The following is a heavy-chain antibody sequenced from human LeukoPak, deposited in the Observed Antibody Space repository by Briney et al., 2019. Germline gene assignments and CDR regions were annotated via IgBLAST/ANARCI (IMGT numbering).Heavy chain of an antibody. J-gene: IGHJ4*02. D-gene: IGHD4-17*01. CDR1: GFTFSSYG. Sequence: GGSLRPSCAASGFTFSSYGMHWVRQAPGKGLEWVAVTWYDGSNKYYGDSVKGRFTISRDNSKNTLYLQMNSLRAEDTAVYYCARDYGDYSGKDYWGQGTLVTVSS. CDR3: ARDYGDYSGKDY. V-gene: IGHV3-33*01. CDR2: TWYDGSNK.